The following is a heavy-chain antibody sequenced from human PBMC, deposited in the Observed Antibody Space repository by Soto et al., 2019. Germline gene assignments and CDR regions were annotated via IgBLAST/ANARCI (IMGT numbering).Heavy chain of an antibody. V-gene: IGHV3-21*01. CDR3: ARGVADYYDSSGYFDY. Sequence: GGSLRLSCAASGFTFSSYSMNWVRQAPGKGLEWVSSISSSSYIYYADSVKGRFTISRDNAKNSLYLQMNSLRAEDTAVYYCARGVADYYDSSGYFDYWGQGTLVTVSS. D-gene: IGHD3-22*01. CDR1: GFTFSSYS. J-gene: IGHJ4*02. CDR2: ISSSSYI.